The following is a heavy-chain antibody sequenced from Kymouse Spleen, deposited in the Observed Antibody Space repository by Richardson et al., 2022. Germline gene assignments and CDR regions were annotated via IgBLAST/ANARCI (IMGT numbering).Heavy chain of an antibody. D-gene: IGHD6-13*01. CDR1: GGSFSGYY. V-gene: IGHV4-34*01. J-gene: IGHJ5*02. CDR2: INHSGST. Sequence: QVQLQQWGAGLLKPSETLSLTCAVYGGSFSGYYWSWIRQPPGKGLEWIGEINHSGSTNYNPSLKSRVTISVDTSKNQFSLKLSSVTAADTAVYYCAREGSSSWYEDPWFDPWGQGTLVTVSS. CDR3: AREGSSSWYEDPWFDP.